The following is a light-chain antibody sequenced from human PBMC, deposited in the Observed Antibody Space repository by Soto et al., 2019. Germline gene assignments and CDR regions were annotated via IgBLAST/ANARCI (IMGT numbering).Light chain of an antibody. Sequence: IVLTQSPGTLSLSPGERATLSCRASQSVSTLYMTWYQQKPGQAPRLLIYSAHTRAAGIPDRFSGTGSGTDFTLTISRLEPEDFVVYYCQQYGASPWTFGQGTKVDI. CDR1: QSVSTLY. J-gene: IGKJ1*01. CDR2: SAH. CDR3: QQYGASPWT. V-gene: IGKV3-20*01.